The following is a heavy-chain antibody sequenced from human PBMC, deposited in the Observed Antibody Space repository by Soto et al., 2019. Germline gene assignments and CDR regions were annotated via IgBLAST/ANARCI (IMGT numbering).Heavy chain of an antibody. D-gene: IGHD2-21*01. J-gene: IGHJ5*02. CDR3: ARRAVVAVTGSLDNWLDP. CDR2: VYSSGST. Sequence: XXTLSLTFTVSGDSITSYNWHWLLQPPGKALEWIGYVYSSGSTNYNPSLKSRVTISVDTSRNQFSLKVNSVTAADTAMYYCARRAVVAVTGSLDNWLDPWGQGILVTVSS. V-gene: IGHV4-59*01. CDR1: GDSITSYN.